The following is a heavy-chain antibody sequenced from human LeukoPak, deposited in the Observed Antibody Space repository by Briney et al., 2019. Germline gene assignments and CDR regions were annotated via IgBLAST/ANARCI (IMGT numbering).Heavy chain of an antibody. J-gene: IGHJ3*02. Sequence: ASVKVSCKASGYTFTSYDINWVRQATGQGLEWMRWMNPNSGNTGYAQKFQGRVTMTRNTSISTAYMELSSLRSEDTAVYYCARVARTRLLWFGEFRLHDAFDIWGQGTMVTVSS. V-gene: IGHV1-8*01. CDR2: MNPNSGNT. CDR1: GYTFTSYD. D-gene: IGHD3-10*01. CDR3: ARVARTRLLWFGEFRLHDAFDI.